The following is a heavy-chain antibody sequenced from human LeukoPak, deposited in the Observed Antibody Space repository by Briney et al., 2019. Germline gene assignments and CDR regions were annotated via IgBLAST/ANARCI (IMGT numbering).Heavy chain of an antibody. Sequence: PGGSLRLSCAASGFTFSSYWMSWVRQAPGKGLGWVANIKQDGSEKYYVDSVKGRFTISRDNAKNSLYLQMNSLRAEDTAVYYCASQTGTTYYYYYYMDVWGKGTTVTVSS. J-gene: IGHJ6*03. CDR3: ASQTGTTYYYYYYMDV. D-gene: IGHD1-1*01. CDR1: GFTFSSYW. V-gene: IGHV3-7*01. CDR2: IKQDGSEK.